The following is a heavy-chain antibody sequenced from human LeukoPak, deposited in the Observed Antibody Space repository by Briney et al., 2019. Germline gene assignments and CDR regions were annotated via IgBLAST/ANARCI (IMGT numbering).Heavy chain of an antibody. CDR3: ARGGVVVPPAEEVGFDP. CDR1: GGTISSYY. Sequence: SETLSLTCTVSGGTISSYYWSWIRRPPGKGLEWIGYIYYSGSTNYNPSLKSRVTISVDTSKNQFSLKLSSVTAADTAVYYCARGGVVVPPAEEVGFDPWGQGTLVTVSS. J-gene: IGHJ5*02. V-gene: IGHV4-59*01. D-gene: IGHD2-2*01. CDR2: IYYSGST.